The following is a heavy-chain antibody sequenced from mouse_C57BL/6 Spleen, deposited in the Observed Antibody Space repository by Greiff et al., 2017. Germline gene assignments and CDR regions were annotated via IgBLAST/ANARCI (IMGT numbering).Heavy chain of an antibody. CDR3: ARGDSDYGNLWFAY. CDR1: GYTFTSYW. CDR2: IDPSDSYT. V-gene: IGHV1-69*01. J-gene: IGHJ3*01. Sequence: VQLQQPGAELVMPGASVKLSCKASGYTFTSYWMHWVKQRPGQGLEWIGEIDPSDSYTNYNQKFKGKSTLTVDKSSSTAYMQLSSLTSEDSAVYYCARGDSDYGNLWFAYWGQGTLVTVSA. D-gene: IGHD2-1*01.